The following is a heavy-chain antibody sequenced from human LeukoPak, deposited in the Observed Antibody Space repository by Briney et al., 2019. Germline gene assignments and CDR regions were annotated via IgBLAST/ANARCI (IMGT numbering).Heavy chain of an antibody. V-gene: IGHV4-61*02. CDR1: GNSISSGDNY. CDR3: ARGIPGYFGTSGYYYEY. D-gene: IGHD3-22*01. J-gene: IGHJ4*02. Sequence: SETLSLTCTVSGNSISSGDNYWSWIRQPAGKGLEWIGRIYTSGSTNYNPSLKSRVTVSVDNSRNEFSLSLSSVSAADTAVYYCARGIPGYFGTSGYYYEYWGQGTLVTVSS. CDR2: IYTSGST.